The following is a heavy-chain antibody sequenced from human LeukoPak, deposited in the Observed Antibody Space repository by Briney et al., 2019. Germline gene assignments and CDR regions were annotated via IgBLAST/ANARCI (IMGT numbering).Heavy chain of an antibody. Sequence: GGSLRLSCAASGFXFSSYWIHWVRQAPGKGLVWVSRINSDGSSTSYADSVKGRFTISRDNAKNTLYLQMNSLRAEDTAVYYCARDQYTQALFDYWGQGTLVTVSS. CDR2: INSDGSST. V-gene: IGHV3-74*01. CDR1: GFXFSSYW. D-gene: IGHD2-2*02. CDR3: ARDQYTQALFDY. J-gene: IGHJ4*02.